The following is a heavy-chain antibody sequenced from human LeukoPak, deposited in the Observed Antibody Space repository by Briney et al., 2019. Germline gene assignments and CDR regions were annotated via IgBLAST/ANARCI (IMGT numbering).Heavy chain of an antibody. V-gene: IGHV4-39*01. Sequence: SETLSLTCTVSGGSISSSSYYWGWIRQPPGKGLEWIGSTYYSGSTYYNPSLKSRVTISVDTSKNQFSLKLSSVTAADTAVYYCARHSVTTVLFRYWGQGTLVTVSS. D-gene: IGHD4-17*01. J-gene: IGHJ4*02. CDR1: GGSISSSSYY. CDR2: TYYSGST. CDR3: ARHSVTTVLFRY.